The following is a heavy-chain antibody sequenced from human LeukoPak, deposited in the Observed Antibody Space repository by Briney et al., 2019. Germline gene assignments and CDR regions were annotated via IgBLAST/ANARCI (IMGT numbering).Heavy chain of an antibody. D-gene: IGHD3-22*01. Sequence: GGSLRLSCAASGFTFSSYGMSWVPQAPGKGLDWVSAISGSGGSTYYADSVKGRFTISRDNSKNTLYLQMNSLRAEDTAVYYCALLITMTYDAPGADASDIWGQGTMVTVSS. CDR1: GFTFSSYG. V-gene: IGHV3-23*01. J-gene: IGHJ3*02. CDR3: ALLITMTYDAPGADASDI. CDR2: ISGSGGST.